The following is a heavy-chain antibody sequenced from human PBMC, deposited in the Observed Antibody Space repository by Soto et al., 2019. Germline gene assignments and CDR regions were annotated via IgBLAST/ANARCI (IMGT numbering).Heavy chain of an antibody. J-gene: IGHJ4*02. Sequence: SETLSLTCTVSGGSISSGGYYWSWIRQHPGKGLEWIGYIYYSGSTYYNPSLKSRVTISVDTSKNQFSLKLSSVTAADTAVYYCASQRRDGYNLYFDYWGQGTLVTVSS. CDR1: GGSISSGGYY. CDR2: IYYSGST. V-gene: IGHV4-31*03. CDR3: ASQRRDGYNLYFDY. D-gene: IGHD5-12*01.